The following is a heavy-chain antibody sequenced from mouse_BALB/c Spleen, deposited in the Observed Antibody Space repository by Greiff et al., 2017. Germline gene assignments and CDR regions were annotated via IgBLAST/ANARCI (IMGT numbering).Heavy chain of an antibody. CDR3: ARGVREVYYFDY. D-gene: IGHD2-14*01. Sequence: QVQLQQSGAELVRPGVSVKISCKGSGYTFTDYAMHWVKQSHAKSLEWIGVISTYYGDASYNQKFKGKATMTVDKSSSTAYMELARLTSEDSAIYYCARGVREVYYFDYWGQGTTLTVSS. V-gene: IGHV1S137*01. CDR1: GYTFTDYA. J-gene: IGHJ2*01. CDR2: ISTYYGDA.